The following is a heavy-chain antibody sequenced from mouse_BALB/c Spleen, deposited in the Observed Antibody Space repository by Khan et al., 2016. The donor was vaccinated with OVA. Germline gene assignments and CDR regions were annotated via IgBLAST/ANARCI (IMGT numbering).Heavy chain of an antibody. Sequence: QLKQSGAQLARPGASVRLSCKASGYTFTDYYINWMRQRTGEGLEWIGEIYPGSDNTYYNEKFKDRATLTADKSSSTAYMHLSSLTSEDSAVYFCAREWAAWFPYWGQGTLVTVSA. J-gene: IGHJ3*01. CDR2: IYPGSDNT. CDR1: GYTFTDYY. V-gene: IGHV1-77*01. CDR3: AREWAAWFPY.